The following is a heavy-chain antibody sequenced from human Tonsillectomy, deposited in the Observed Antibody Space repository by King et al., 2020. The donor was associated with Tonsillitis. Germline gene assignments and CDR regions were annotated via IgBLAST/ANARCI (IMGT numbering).Heavy chain of an antibody. Sequence: VQLQQWGAGRLKPSETLSLTCAVYGGSFCGYYWSWIRQPPGQGLARIGAITHSGSTTYNPSLKSRVTISVDTSKNPFSLKPRSVTAADTAVFYCAGTSYDILTGCFDYWGQGTLVTVSS. D-gene: IGHD3-9*01. CDR2: ITHSGST. CDR3: AGTSYDILTGCFDY. V-gene: IGHV4-34*01. J-gene: IGHJ4*02. CDR1: GGSFCGYY.